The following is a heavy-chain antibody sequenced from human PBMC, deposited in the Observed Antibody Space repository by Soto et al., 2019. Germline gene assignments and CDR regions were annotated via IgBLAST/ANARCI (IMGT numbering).Heavy chain of an antibody. Sequence: LSLTCTVSGGSISSYYWSWIRQPPGKGLEWIGYIYYSGSTNYNPSLKSRVTISVDTSKNQFSLKLSSVTAADTAVYYCARVEYSYYFDYWGQGTLVTVSS. J-gene: IGHJ4*02. CDR2: IYYSGST. V-gene: IGHV4-59*01. D-gene: IGHD5-18*01. CDR1: GGSISSYY. CDR3: ARVEYSYYFDY.